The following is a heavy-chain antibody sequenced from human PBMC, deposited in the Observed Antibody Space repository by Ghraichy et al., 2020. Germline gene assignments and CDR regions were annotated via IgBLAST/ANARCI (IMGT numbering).Heavy chain of an antibody. D-gene: IGHD1-7*01. V-gene: IGHV6-1*01. Sequence: SETLSLTCAISGDSVSSNSAAWNWIRQSPSRGLEWLGRTYYRSKWYNDYAVSVKSRITINPDTSKNQFSLQLNSVTPEDTAVYYCARAAVSRVSKGKYNWNYWGWFDPWGQGTLVTVSS. J-gene: IGHJ5*02. CDR1: GDSVSSNSAA. CDR3: ARAAVSRVSKGKYNWNYWGWFDP. CDR2: TYYRSKWYN.